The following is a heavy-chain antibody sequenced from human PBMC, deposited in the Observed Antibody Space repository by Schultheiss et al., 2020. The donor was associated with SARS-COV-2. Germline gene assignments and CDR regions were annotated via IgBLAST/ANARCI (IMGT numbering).Heavy chain of an antibody. CDR1: GGSISSGGYS. D-gene: IGHD6-19*01. J-gene: IGHJ4*02. Sequence: SETLSLTCAVSGGSISSGGYSWSWIRQPPGKGLEWIGYIYHSGSTYYNPSLKSRVTISVDTSKNQFSLKLSSVTAADTAVYYCARLELYSSGWYGVEDYWGQGTLVTVSS. V-gene: IGHV4-30-2*01. CDR3: ARLELYSSGWYGVEDY. CDR2: IYHSGST.